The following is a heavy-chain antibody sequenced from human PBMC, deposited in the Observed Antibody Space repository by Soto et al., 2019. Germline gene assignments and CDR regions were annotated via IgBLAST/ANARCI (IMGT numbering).Heavy chain of an antibody. V-gene: IGHV1-18*04. J-gene: IGHJ4*02. D-gene: IGHD5-18*01. CDR2: ISAYNGDT. Sequence: QVRLVQSGAEVKKPGASVKVSCKASGYTFSSYGASWVRQAPGQGLEWMGWISAYNGDTNYAQKLQGRVTMTTDTSTSTAYMELRSLRSDDTAVYYCARDRRRGYSYGYDYWGQGTLVTVSS. CDR3: ARDRRRGYSYGYDY. CDR1: GYTFSSYG.